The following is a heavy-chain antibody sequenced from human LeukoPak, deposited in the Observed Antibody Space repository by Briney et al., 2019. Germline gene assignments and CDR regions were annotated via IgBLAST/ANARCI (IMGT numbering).Heavy chain of an antibody. D-gene: IGHD6-19*01. CDR3: TTYRSGHY. V-gene: IGHV3-73*01. CDR1: GFTFSDSD. J-gene: IGHJ4*02. Sequence: GGSLRLSCAASGFTFSDSDIHWVRQPSGKGLEWVGRITTKRSNYATAYTASVKGRFTISRHDSENTAYLQMNSLKTEDTALYYCTTYRSGHYWGQGTLVTVSS. CDR2: ITTKRSNYAT.